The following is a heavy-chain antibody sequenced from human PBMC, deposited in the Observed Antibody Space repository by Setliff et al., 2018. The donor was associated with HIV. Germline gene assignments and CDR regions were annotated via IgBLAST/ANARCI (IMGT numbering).Heavy chain of an antibody. CDR1: GYSISSGGY. Sequence: PSETLSLTCTVSGYSISSGGYWGWIRQPPGRGLEWIGSIYHSGSTYYNPSLKSRATISIDTSKNQYSLKLRSATAADTAVYYCARVVVGELLPLDYWGQGILVTVSS. D-gene: IGHD3-10*01. J-gene: IGHJ4*02. V-gene: IGHV4-38-2*02. CDR3: ARVVVGELLPLDY. CDR2: IYHSGST.